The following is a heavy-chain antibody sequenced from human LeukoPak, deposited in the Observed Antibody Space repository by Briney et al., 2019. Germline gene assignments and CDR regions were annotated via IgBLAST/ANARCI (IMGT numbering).Heavy chain of an antibody. CDR3: ARGAPYGSGSDGWFDP. Sequence: ASVEVSCKASGYTFTGYYMHWVRQAPGQGLEWMGWINPNSGGTNYAQKFRGRVTMTRDTSISTAYMELSRLRSDDTAVYYCARGAPYGSGSDGWFDPWGQGTLVTVSS. CDR2: INPNSGGT. D-gene: IGHD3-10*01. CDR1: GYTFTGYY. V-gene: IGHV1-2*02. J-gene: IGHJ5*02.